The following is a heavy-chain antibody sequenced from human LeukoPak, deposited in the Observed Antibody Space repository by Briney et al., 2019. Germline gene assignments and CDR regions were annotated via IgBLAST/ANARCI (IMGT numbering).Heavy chain of an antibody. V-gene: IGHV4-59*12. D-gene: IGHD1-1*01. CDR3: ATHGTRALFDY. Sequence: SETLSLTCTVSGGSISSYYWSWIRQPPGKGLEWIGYIYYSGSTNYNPSLKSRVTISVDTSKNQFSLKLSSVTAADTAVYYCATHGTRALFDYWGQGTLVTVSS. J-gene: IGHJ4*02. CDR2: IYYSGST. CDR1: GGSISSYY.